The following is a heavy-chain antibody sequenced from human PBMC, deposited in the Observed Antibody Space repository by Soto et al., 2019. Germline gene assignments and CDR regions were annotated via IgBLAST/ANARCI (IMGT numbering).Heavy chain of an antibody. Sequence: PSETLSLTCAVSGGSISSGGYSWSWIRQPPGKGLEWIGYIYHSGSTYYNPSLKSRVTISVDRSKNQFSLKLSSVTAADTAVYYCATYGDYYFGYWGQGTLVTVSS. CDR3: ATYGDYYFGY. CDR1: GGSISSGGYS. J-gene: IGHJ4*02. D-gene: IGHD4-17*01. CDR2: IYHSGST. V-gene: IGHV4-30-2*01.